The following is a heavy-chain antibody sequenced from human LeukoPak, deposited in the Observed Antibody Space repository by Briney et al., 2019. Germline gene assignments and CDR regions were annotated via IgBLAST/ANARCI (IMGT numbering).Heavy chain of an antibody. CDR2: IYYSGST. CDR3: ARGLSSYLYYFDY. D-gene: IGHD3-9*01. Sequence: PSETLSLTCTVSGDSISRYYGSWLRQPPGKGLEWIRHIYYSGSTNYNPSLKSPLTISVDTSQHQFSLKLSSVTAAGTALYYCARGLSSYLYYFDYWGQGPLVTVSS. V-gene: IGHV4-59*01. J-gene: IGHJ4*02. CDR1: GDSISRYY.